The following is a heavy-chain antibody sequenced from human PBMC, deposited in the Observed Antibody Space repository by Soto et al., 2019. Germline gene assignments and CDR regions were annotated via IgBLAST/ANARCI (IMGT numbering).Heavy chain of an antibody. CDR1: GFTFSSYA. V-gene: IGHV3-23*01. J-gene: IGHJ4*02. Sequence: GGSLRLSCAASGFTFSSYAMSWVRQAPGKGLEWVSAISGSGGSTYHADSVKGRFTISRDNSKNTLYLQMNSLRAEDTAVYYCAKDYRYYDFWSGYSFDYWGQGTLVTVSS. CDR3: AKDYRYYDFWSGYSFDY. D-gene: IGHD3-3*01. CDR2: ISGSGGST.